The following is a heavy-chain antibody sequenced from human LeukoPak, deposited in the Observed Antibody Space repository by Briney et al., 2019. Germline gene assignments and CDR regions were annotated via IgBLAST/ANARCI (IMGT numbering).Heavy chain of an antibody. CDR3: ARRTMVRGVTNWFDP. CDR2: INHSGST. J-gene: IGHJ5*02. CDR1: GGSFSGYY. V-gene: IGHV4-34*01. D-gene: IGHD3-10*01. Sequence: SETVSLTCAVYGGSFSGYYWSWIRQPPGKGLEWIGEINHSGSTNYNPSLKSRVTISVDTSKNQFSLKPSSVTAADTAVYYCARRTMVRGVTNWFDPWGQGTLVTVSS.